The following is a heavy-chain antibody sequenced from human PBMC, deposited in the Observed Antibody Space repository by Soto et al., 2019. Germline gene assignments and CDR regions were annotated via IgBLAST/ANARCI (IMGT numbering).Heavy chain of an antibody. V-gene: IGHV3-30*04. Sequence: GGSLRLSCAASGFTFSSYAMHWVRQAPGKGLEWVAVISYDGSNKYYADSVKGRFTISRDNSKNTLYLQMNSLIAEDTAVYYCASPRTRNYDSSGYYYYWGQGTLVTVSS. CDR3: ASPRTRNYDSSGYYYY. CDR2: ISYDGSNK. J-gene: IGHJ4*02. D-gene: IGHD3-22*01. CDR1: GFTFSSYA.